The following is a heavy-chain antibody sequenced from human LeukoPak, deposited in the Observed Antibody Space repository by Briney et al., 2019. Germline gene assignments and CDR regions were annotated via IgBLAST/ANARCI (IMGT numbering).Heavy chain of an antibody. V-gene: IGHV3-23*01. D-gene: IGHD5-18*01. CDR1: GFTFSSYA. J-gene: IGHJ4*02. CDR2: ISGSGGST. CDR3: AKDLLVDTAMAAFDY. Sequence: GGSLRLSCAASGFTFSSYAMSWVRQAPGKGLEWVSAISGSGGSTYYADSVKGRFTTSRDNSKNTLYLQMNSLRAEDTAVYYCAKDLLVDTAMAAFDYWGQGTLVTVSS.